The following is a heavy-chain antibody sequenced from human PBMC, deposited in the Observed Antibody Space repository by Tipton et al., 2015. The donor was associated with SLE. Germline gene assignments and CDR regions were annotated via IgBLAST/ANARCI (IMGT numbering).Heavy chain of an antibody. J-gene: IGHJ4*02. Sequence: RSLRLSCAASGFTFSSYAMHWVRQAPGKGLEWVAFISYDGNHKFYADSVKGRFTISRDNSKNTLYLQMNSLRVEDTAVYYCALRAVAGFDNWGQGTLVTVSS. CDR3: ALRAVAGFDN. D-gene: IGHD6-19*01. CDR1: GFTFSSYA. CDR2: ISYDGNHK. V-gene: IGHV3-30*04.